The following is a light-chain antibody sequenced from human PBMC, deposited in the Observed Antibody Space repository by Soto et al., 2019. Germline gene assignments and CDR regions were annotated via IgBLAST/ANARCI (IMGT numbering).Light chain of an antibody. Sequence: DIQMTQSPSSVSASVGDRLTITCRASRDISNSLAWYQQTPGKAPKLLLRGASSLHRGVPSRFSGGGAGTEFTLTISSLQPEDFATYYCQGLSTYPRTFGQGTKVEIK. CDR1: RDISNS. CDR3: QGLSTYPRT. J-gene: IGKJ1*01. CDR2: GAS. V-gene: IGKV1-12*01.